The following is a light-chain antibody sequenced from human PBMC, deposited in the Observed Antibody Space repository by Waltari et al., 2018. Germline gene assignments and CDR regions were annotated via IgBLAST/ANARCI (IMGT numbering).Light chain of an antibody. V-gene: IGKV4-1*01. CDR2: WAS. J-gene: IGKJ3*01. Sequence: DIVMTQSPDSLAVSLGERATINCKSSQSVLYSSNNNNYLAWYQQKPGQPPKLLIYWASTRESRGPDRFSGSGSGKDFTLTISSLQAEDVAVYYCRQYYSTPPFTFGPGTKVDIK. CDR1: QSVLYSSNNNNY. CDR3: RQYYSTPPFT.